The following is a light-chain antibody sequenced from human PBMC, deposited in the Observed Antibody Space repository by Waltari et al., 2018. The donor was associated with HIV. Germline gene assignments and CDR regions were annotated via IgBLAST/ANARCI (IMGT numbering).Light chain of an antibody. V-gene: IGKV1-39*01. Sequence: DIQMTQSPSSLSASVGDRVTITCRASQSISNYLNWYQQKPGKAPKLLIYAASSLQSGVPSRFSGSGSGTDFTLTISSLQPEDFATYYCQQSYSTPYTFGQGTKLDIK. CDR3: QQSYSTPYT. J-gene: IGKJ2*01. CDR1: QSISNY. CDR2: AAS.